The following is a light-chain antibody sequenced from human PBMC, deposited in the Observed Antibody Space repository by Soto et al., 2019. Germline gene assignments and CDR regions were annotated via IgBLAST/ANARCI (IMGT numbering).Light chain of an antibody. J-gene: IGLJ1*01. V-gene: IGLV2-14*03. CDR3: SSFTNSSPLGV. Sequence: QSALTQPASVSGSPGQSITISCTGTSSDVGSYNYVSWYQHHPGKAPKLVIYDVDDRPSGVSNRFSGSKSGNTASLTISGLQAEDEADYYCSSFTNSSPLGVLGTGTKVTVL. CDR2: DVD. CDR1: SSDVGSYNY.